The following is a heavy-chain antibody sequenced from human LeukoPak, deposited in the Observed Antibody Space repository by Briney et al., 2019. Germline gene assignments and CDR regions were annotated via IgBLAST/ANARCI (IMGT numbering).Heavy chain of an antibody. CDR3: ARGLGYCTSTTCLLPFDY. Sequence: GGSLRLSCAASGFTVSTYYMNWVRQAPGKGLGCVSVSGGSTYYADSVKGRFTVSRDNSKNTLYLQMNSLRAEDTAMYYCARGLGYCTSTTCLLPFDYWGQGTLVTVSS. V-gene: IGHV3-53*01. CDR2: SGGST. CDR1: GFTVSTYY. J-gene: IGHJ4*02. D-gene: IGHD2-2*01.